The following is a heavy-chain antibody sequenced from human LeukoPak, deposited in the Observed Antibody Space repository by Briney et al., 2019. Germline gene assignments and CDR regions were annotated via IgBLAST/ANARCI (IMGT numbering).Heavy chain of an antibody. J-gene: IGHJ4*01. CDR1: GGTFSSYA. CDR3: ARDPSADWGNPFDY. V-gene: IGHV1-69*06. CDR2: IIPIFGTA. Sequence: GASVKVSCKAPGGTFSSYAISWVRQAPGQGLEWMGGIIPIFGTANYAQKFQGRVTITADKSTSTAYMELSSLRSEDTAVYYCARDPSADWGNPFDYWGQGTLVTVSS. D-gene: IGHD3-16*01.